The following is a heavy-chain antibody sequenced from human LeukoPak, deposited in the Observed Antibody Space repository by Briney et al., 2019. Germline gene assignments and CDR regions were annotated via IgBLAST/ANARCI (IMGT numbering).Heavy chain of an antibody. CDR1: GITLTNYG. J-gene: IGHJ4*02. CDR2: ISGSGGRT. CDR3: ARASGPFDF. Sequence: PGGSLRLSRAVSGITLTNYGMSWVRQAPGKGLEWVAGISGSGGRTDYADSVKGRFTISRDDSKNTLYLHMNSLIPGDTGVYYCARASGPFDFWGQGTLLTVSS. D-gene: IGHD3-10*01. V-gene: IGHV3-23*01.